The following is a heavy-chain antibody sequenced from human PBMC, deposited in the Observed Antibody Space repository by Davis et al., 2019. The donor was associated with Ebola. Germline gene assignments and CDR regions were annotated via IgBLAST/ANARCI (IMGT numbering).Heavy chain of an antibody. CDR1: GGSISTYH. CDR2: VQNIGST. J-gene: IGHJ4*02. CDR3: ARTHDNVWGSYGY. V-gene: IGHV4-59*01. D-gene: IGHD3-16*01. Sequence: PGGSLRLSCTVSGGSISTYHWTWIRQPPGKGLEWIGYVQNIGSTQYNPSLRSRVTLLVDTSKTQFSLEMSSLTAADTAVYYCARTHDNVWGSYGYWGQGNLVTVSS.